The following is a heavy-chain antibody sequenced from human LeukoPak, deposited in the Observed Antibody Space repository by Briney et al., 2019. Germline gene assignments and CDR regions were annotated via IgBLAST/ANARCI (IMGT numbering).Heavy chain of an antibody. Sequence: PGRSLRLSCAASGFTFSSYAVRWVREAPGKGLEWVAVISYDGSNKYYADSVKGRFTISRDNSKNTLYLQMNSLRAEDTAVYYCAREPLYNNGWQRHFDSWGQGTLVTVSS. CDR2: ISYDGSNK. CDR1: GFTFSSYA. CDR3: AREPLYNNGWQRHFDS. J-gene: IGHJ4*02. D-gene: IGHD6-19*01. V-gene: IGHV3-30-3*01.